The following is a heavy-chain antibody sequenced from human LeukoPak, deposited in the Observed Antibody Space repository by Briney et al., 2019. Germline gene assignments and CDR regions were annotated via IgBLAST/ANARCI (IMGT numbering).Heavy chain of an antibody. CDR2: IYHSGST. CDR3: ARGVGLTQGGAFDF. J-gene: IGHJ4*02. V-gene: IGHV4-39*07. D-gene: IGHD3-16*01. CDR1: GASVSGSPYY. Sequence: SSETLSLTCTVSGASVSGSPYYWGWIRQPPGKGLEWIGSIYHSGSTHYKSSLKSRVTISVDTSKNQLSLKLTSVTAADTAVYYCARGVGLTQGGAFDFWGQGTLVTVSS.